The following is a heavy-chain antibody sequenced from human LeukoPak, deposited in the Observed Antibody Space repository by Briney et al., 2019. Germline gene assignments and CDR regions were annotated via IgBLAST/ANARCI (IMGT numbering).Heavy chain of an antibody. CDR1: GFTFSSYW. CDR2: IKSDGSST. CDR3: ARNIAARWFDP. D-gene: IGHD6-6*01. J-gene: IGHJ5*02. Sequence: GGSLRLSCAASGFTFSSYWMHWVRQASGKGLVWVSRIKSDGSSTSYADFVKGRFTISRDSAKNTLYLQMNSLRAEDTAVYYCARNIAARWFDPWGQGTLVTVSS. V-gene: IGHV3-74*01.